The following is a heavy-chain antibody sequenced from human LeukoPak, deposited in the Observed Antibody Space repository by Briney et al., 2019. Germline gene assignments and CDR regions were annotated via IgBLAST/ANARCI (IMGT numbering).Heavy chain of an antibody. D-gene: IGHD6-13*01. CDR3: VKDMYRIAAPAPGA. CDR2: IYSGGST. J-gene: IGHJ5*02. Sequence: GGLLRLSCAASGLTFYNYWMNWVRQAPGRGLEWVSVIYSGGSTYYADSVRGRFTISRHTSKNTLYLQMNSLRAEDTAVYYCVKDMYRIAAPAPGAWGQGTLVTVSS. V-gene: IGHV3-53*04. CDR1: GLTFYNYW.